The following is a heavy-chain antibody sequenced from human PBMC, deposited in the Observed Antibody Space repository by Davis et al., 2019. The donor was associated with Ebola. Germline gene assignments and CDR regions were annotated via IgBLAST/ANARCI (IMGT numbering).Heavy chain of an antibody. Sequence: SETLSLTCVISGGSIDNGYWWGWVRQSPGKGLEWITEMNDRGSTNNNPSLKSRVTISVDKSKNQIFLTLTSVTVADTAIYYCARRVRSSSDLDSWGQGTLVTVS. CDR1: GGSIDNGYW. D-gene: IGHD3-3*01. J-gene: IGHJ4*02. CDR3: ARRVRSSSDLDS. CDR2: MNDRGST. V-gene: IGHV4-4*02.